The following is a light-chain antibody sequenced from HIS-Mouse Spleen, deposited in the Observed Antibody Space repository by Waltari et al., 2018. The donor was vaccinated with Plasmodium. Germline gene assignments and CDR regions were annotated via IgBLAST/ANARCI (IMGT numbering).Light chain of an antibody. Sequence: DIQMTQSPSSLSASVGDRVTITCQASQDISHYLNWYQQKPGKAPKVLIYESTNLEQGVPSRVSGSGSVTDFTFTISSLQPEDIATYYCQQYDNLPPYTFGQGTKLEIK. CDR1: QDISHY. V-gene: IGKV1-33*01. CDR2: EST. J-gene: IGKJ2*01. CDR3: QQYDNLPPYT.